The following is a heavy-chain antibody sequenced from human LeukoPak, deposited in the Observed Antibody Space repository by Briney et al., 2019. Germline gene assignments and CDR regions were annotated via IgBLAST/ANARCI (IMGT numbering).Heavy chain of an antibody. CDR2: ISYDGSNK. D-gene: IGHD3-22*01. J-gene: IGHJ4*02. CDR3: ARDIDYYYDSSGYDY. V-gene: IGHV3-30-3*01. CDR1: GFTFGSYA. Sequence: GGSLRLSCAASGFTFGSYAMHWVRQAPGKGLEWVAVISYDGSNKYYADSVKGRFTISRDNSKNTLYLQMNSLRAEDTAVYYCARDIDYYYDSSGYDYWGQGTLVTVSS.